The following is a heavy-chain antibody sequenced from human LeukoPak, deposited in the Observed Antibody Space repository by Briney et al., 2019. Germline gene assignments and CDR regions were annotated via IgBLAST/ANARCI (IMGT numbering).Heavy chain of an antibody. D-gene: IGHD1-26*01. J-gene: IGHJ1*01. V-gene: IGHV1-69*06. Sequence: ASVKVSCKASGYTFTDYYIHWVRQAPGQGLEWMGGIIPIFGTANYAQKFQGRVTITADKSTSTAYMELSSLRSEDTAVYYCARDFAFSGRVEYFQHWGQGTLVTVSS. CDR1: GYTFTDYY. CDR2: IIPIFGTA. CDR3: ARDFAFSGRVEYFQH.